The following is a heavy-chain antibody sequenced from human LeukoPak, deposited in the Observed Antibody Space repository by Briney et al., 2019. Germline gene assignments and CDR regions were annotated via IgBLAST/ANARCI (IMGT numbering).Heavy chain of an antibody. CDR2: ISAYNGNT. CDR1: GYTFTSYG. CDR3: ARAALPPGDIVLMVYENWFDP. V-gene: IGHV1-18*01. D-gene: IGHD2-8*01. J-gene: IGHJ5*02. Sequence: GASVKVSCKASGYTFTSYGISWVRQAPGQGLEWMGWISAYNGNTNYAQKLQGRVTMTTDTSTSTAYMELRSLRSDDTAVYYCARAALPPGDIVLMVYENWFDPWGQGTLVTVSS.